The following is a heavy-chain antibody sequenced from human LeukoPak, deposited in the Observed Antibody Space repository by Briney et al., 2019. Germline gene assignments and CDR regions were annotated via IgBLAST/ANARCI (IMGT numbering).Heavy chain of an antibody. V-gene: IGHV4-34*01. J-gene: IGHJ5*02. CDR2: INHSGST. D-gene: IGHD6-6*01. CDR1: GGSFSGYY. Sequence: PSETLSLTCAVYGGSFSGYYWSWIRQPPGKGLEWIGEINHSGSTNYNLSLKGRVTISVDTSKNQFSLKLSSVTAADTAVYYCARGRNDSSPGEGWFDPWGQGTLVTVSS. CDR3: ARGRNDSSPGEGWFDP.